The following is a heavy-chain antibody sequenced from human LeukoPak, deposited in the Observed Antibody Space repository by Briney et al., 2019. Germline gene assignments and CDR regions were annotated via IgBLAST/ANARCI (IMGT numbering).Heavy chain of an antibody. CDR3: ASGTSGSYYAGIDY. D-gene: IGHD1-26*01. J-gene: IGHJ4*02. Sequence: PGGSLRLSCAASGFTFSSYAMHWVRQAPGKGLEWVAVISYGGSNKYYADSVKGRFTISRDNSKNTLYLQMNSLRAEDTAVYYCASGTSGSYYAGIDYWGQGTLVTVSS. CDR1: GFTFSSYA. CDR2: ISYGGSNK. V-gene: IGHV3-30*01.